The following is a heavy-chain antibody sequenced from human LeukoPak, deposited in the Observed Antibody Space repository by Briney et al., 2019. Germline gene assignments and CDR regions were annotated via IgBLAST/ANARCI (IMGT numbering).Heavy chain of an antibody. Sequence: ASVKVSCKASGGTFSSYAISWVRQAPGQGLEWMGRIIPILGIANYAQKFQGRVTITADKSTSTAYMELSSLRSEDTAVYYCARDTYYDILTGYYYGMDVWGQGTTVTVSS. CDR3: ARDTYYDILTGYYYGMDV. CDR1: GGTFSSYA. V-gene: IGHV1-69*04. D-gene: IGHD3-9*01. J-gene: IGHJ6*02. CDR2: IIPILGIA.